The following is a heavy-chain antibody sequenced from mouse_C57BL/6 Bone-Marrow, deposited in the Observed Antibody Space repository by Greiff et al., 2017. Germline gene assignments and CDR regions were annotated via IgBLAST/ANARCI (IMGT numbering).Heavy chain of an antibody. Sequence: VQLVESGAELVRPGTSVKMSCKASGYTFTNYWIGWAKQRPGHGLEWIGDIFPGGGYTNYNEKFKGKATLTADKSSSTAYMQCSSLTSEDSAIYYCARSGHSTLYAMDYWGQGTSVTVSS. D-gene: IGHD2-5*01. CDR3: ARSGHSTLYAMDY. V-gene: IGHV1-63*01. CDR2: IFPGGGYT. CDR1: GYTFTNYW. J-gene: IGHJ4*01.